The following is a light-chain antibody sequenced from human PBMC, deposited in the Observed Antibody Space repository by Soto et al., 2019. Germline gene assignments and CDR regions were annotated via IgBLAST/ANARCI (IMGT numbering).Light chain of an antibody. V-gene: IGLV2-11*01. Sequence: LTQPRSVSGSPGHSVTISCTGTSSDVGGYSYVSWYQQHPGKAPKLMISDVSKRPSGVPDRFSGSKFGNTASLTVSGLQAEDEADYYCCSYAGDFTYVFGSGTKV. CDR1: SSDVGGYSY. CDR3: CSYAGDFTYV. J-gene: IGLJ1*01. CDR2: DVS.